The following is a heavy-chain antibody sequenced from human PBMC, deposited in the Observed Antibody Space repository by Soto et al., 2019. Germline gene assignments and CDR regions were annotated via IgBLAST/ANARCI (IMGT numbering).Heavy chain of an antibody. D-gene: IGHD3-22*01. V-gene: IGHV4-61*01. CDR1: GGSVSSGSYY. CDR2: IYYSGST. J-gene: IGHJ5*02. CDR3: ARGYYDSSGYSGSLWSDP. Sequence: SETLSLTCTVSGGSVSSGSYYWSWIRQPPGKGLEWIGYIYYSGSTNYNPSLKSRVTISVDTSKNQFSLKLSSVTAADTAVYYCARGYYDSSGYSGSLWSDPWGQGTLVTVSS.